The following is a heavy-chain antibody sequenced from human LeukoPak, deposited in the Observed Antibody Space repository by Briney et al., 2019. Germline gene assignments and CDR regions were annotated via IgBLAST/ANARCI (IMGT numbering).Heavy chain of an antibody. D-gene: IGHD3-22*01. CDR2: IYYSGST. Sequence: SETLSLTCTVSGGSISSYYWSWIRQPPGKGLEWIGYIYYSGSTNYNPSLKSRVTISVDTSKNQFSLKLSSVTAADTAVYYCARDGSSGYYYPWGQGTLVTVSS. J-gene: IGHJ5*02. CDR3: ARDGSSGYYYP. CDR1: GGSISSYY. V-gene: IGHV4-59*01.